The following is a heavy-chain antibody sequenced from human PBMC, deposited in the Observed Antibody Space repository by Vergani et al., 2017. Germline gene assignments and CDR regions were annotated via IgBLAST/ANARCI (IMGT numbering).Heavy chain of an antibody. D-gene: IGHD1-26*01. CDR2: ISSSSSTI. CDR3: ARDLREWWELPLPDAFDI. Sequence: EVQLVESGGGLVQPGGSLRLSCAASGFTFSSYSMNWVRQAPGKGLEWVSYISSSSSTIYYADSVKGRFTISRDNAKNSLYLQMNSLRAEDTAVYYCARDLREWWELPLPDAFDIWGQGTMVTVSS. CDR1: GFTFSSYS. J-gene: IGHJ3*02. V-gene: IGHV3-48*01.